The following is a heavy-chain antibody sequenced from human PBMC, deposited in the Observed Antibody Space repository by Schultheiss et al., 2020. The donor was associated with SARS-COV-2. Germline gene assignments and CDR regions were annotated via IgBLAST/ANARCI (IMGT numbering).Heavy chain of an antibody. CDR3: ARDGSSTGYFDY. CDR2: IYYSGYT. D-gene: IGHD6-6*01. CDR1: GGSISSSSYY. Sequence: SETLSLTCTVSGGSISSSSYYWGWIRQPPGKGLEWIGSIYYSGYTYYNPSLKSRVTISVDTSKNQFSLKLSSVTAADTAVYYCARDGSSTGYFDYWGQGTLVTVSS. V-gene: IGHV4-39*02. J-gene: IGHJ4*02.